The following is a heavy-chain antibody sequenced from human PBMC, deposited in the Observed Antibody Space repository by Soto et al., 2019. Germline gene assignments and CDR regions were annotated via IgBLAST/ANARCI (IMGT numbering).Heavy chain of an antibody. CDR3: ARDPKWFGSTATTGYFDY. D-gene: IGHD3-10*01. V-gene: IGHV3-30-3*01. Sequence: QVQLVESGGGVVQPGRSLRLSCAASGFTFRSYAMHWVRQAPGKGLEGVAGISYDGSNKYYADPVKGRFTISRDNSKNIVDLQMNSLRAEDTAVYYCARDPKWFGSTATTGYFDYWGQGTVVTVSS. J-gene: IGHJ4*02. CDR2: ISYDGSNK. CDR1: GFTFRSYA.